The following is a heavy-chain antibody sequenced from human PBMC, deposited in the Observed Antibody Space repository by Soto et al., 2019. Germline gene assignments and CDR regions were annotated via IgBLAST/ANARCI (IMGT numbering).Heavy chain of an antibody. D-gene: IGHD2-2*01. J-gene: IGHJ3*02. V-gene: IGHV4-59*01. CDR3: ARVRVGYCSSISCYPHYAFDI. CDR1: GGSISSYY. CDR2: IYYSGST. Sequence: QGQLQESGPGLVKPSETLSLTCTVSGGSISSYYWSWIRQPPGKGLEWIGYIYYSGSTNYNPSLKSRVTISVDTSKNQFSLKLSSVTAADTAVYYCARVRVGYCSSISCYPHYAFDIWGQGTMVTVSS.